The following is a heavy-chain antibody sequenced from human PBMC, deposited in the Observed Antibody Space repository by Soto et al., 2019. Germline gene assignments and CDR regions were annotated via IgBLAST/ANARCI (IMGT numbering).Heavy chain of an antibody. V-gene: IGHV4-61*01. Sequence: QVQLQESGPGLVKPSETLSLTCTVSGGSVSGGSYYWNWIRQPPGKGLEWIGYIYHSGTANYNPSPNXRXTXSXXTSKNQFSLRLPSVTAADTAVSYGARDVDFGEEAVWGQGTTVTVSS. D-gene: IGHD4-17*01. J-gene: IGHJ6*02. CDR2: IYHSGTA. CDR1: GGSVSGGSYY. CDR3: ARDVDFGEEAV.